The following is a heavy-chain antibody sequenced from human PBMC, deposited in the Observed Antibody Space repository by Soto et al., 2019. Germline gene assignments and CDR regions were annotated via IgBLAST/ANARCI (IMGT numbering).Heavy chain of an antibody. J-gene: IGHJ6*02. CDR2: INGDYGNT. CDR1: GYTFYSHS. D-gene: IGHD5-18*01. CDR3: ARCIQGDYYYGMDV. V-gene: IGHV1-18*01. Sequence: QAQLVQSGAEVKKPGASVKVSCKASGYTFYSHSISWVRQAPGQGLEWMGRINGDYGNTQYAQKFRGRVTMTTDTDTTTVYMELTNLRSDDTSVYYCARCIQGDYYYGMDVWGQGTTVTVSS.